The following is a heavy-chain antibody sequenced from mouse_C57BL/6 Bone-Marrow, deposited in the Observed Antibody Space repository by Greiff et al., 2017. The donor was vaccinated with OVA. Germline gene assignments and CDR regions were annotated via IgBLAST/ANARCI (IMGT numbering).Heavy chain of an antibody. V-gene: IGHV1-54*01. D-gene: IGHD3-1*01. CDR2: INPGSGGT. CDR3: ARKKGYGYFDY. J-gene: IGHJ2*01. Sequence: VQLQQPGAELVRPGTSVKVSCKASGYAFTNYLIEWVKQRPGQGLEWIGVINPGSGGTNYNEKFKGNATLTADKSSSTAYMQLSSLTSEDSAVYFCARKKGYGYFDYWGQGTTLTVSS. CDR1: GYAFTNYL.